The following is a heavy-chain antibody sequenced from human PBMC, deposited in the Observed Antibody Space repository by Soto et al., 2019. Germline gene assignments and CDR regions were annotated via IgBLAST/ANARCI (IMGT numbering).Heavy chain of an antibody. D-gene: IGHD6-25*01. CDR2: MNPSNGNA. J-gene: IGHJ4*02. Sequence: ASVKVSCKASGFTFITYDIHWVRQATGQGLEWMGWMNPSNGNAGYAQKFQGRVTMTRNTSISTAYMDLSSLRSEDTAVYFCARRKERSGPHYFDSWGQGTLVTVSS. V-gene: IGHV1-8*01. CDR3: ARRKERSGPHYFDS. CDR1: GFTFITYD.